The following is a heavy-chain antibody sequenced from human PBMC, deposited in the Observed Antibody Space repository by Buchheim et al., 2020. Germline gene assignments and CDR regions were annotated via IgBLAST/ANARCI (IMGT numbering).Heavy chain of an antibody. CDR2: IYPGDSDK. CDR3: VRGMGYCANGICRLFDY. J-gene: IGHJ4*02. V-gene: IGHV5-51*01. Sequence: EVQLVQSGAEVKEPGESLKISCQGFGYTFETYWIGWVRQMPGKGLEWVAIIYPGDSDKRYSPSFQGQVTISADKSVTTAYRQWSSLKASDTAMYYCVRGMGYCANGICRLFDYWGQGTL. D-gene: IGHD2-8*01. CDR1: GYTFETYW.